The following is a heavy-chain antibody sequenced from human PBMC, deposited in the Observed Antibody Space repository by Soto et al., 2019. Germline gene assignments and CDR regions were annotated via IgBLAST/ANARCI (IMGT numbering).Heavy chain of an antibody. V-gene: IGHV3-30*03. D-gene: IGHD3-22*01. Sequence: GGSLRLSCVVSGFTFSSYSMHWVRQAPGKGLEWVAVISYDGGNKYYADSVKGRFTISRGNSKNTPYLQMNSLRAEDTAVYHCATSQGIVVVIPTDYWGQGNLVTVPS. J-gene: IGHJ4*02. CDR3: ATSQGIVVVIPTDY. CDR2: ISYDGGNK. CDR1: GFTFSSYS.